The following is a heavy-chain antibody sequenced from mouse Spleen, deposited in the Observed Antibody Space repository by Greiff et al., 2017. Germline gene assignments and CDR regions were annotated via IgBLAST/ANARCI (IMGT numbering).Heavy chain of an antibody. V-gene: IGHV14-1*01. CDR3: TTDTTVVATKYYFDY. CDR1: GFNIKDYY. Sequence: VQLQQSGAELVRPGASVKLSCTASGFNIKDYYMHWVKQRPEQGLEWIGRIDPEDGDTEYAQKFQGKATMTADTSSNTAYLQLSSLTSEDTAVYYCTTDTTVVATKYYFDYWGQGTTLTVSS. CDR2: IDPEDGDT. J-gene: IGHJ2*01. D-gene: IGHD1-1*01.